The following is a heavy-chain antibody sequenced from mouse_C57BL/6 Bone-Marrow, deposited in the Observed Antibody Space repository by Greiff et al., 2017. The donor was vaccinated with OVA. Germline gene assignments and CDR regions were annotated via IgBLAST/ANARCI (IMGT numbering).Heavy chain of an antibody. V-gene: IGHV1-19*01. CDR1: GYTFTDYY. D-gene: IGHD1-1*01. CDR3: ARHGKGAMDY. J-gene: IGHJ4*01. Sequence: EVQLQQSGPVLVKPGASVKMSCKASGYTFTDYYMNWVKQSHGKSLEWIGVINPYNGGTSYNQKFKGKATLTVDKSSSTAYMELNSLTSEDSAVYYCARHGKGAMDYWGQGTSVTVSS. CDR2: INPYNGGT.